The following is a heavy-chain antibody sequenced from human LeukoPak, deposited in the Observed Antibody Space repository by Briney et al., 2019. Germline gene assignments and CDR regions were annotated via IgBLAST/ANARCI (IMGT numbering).Heavy chain of an antibody. J-gene: IGHJ3*02. V-gene: IGHV4-59*08. CDR1: GGSISSYY. CDR2: IYYSGST. Sequence: SETLSLTCTVSGGSISSYYWSWIRQPPGKGLEWIGYIYYSGSTNYNPSLKSRVTISVDTSKNQFSLKLSSVTAADTAVYYCARQGFSDYYDSSGYYYRNDAFDIWGQGTMVTVTS. D-gene: IGHD3-22*01. CDR3: ARQGFSDYYDSSGYYYRNDAFDI.